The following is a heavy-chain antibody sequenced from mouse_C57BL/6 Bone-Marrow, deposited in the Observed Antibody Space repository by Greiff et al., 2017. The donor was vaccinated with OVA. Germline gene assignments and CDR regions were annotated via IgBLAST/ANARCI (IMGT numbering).Heavy chain of an antibody. CDR3: ARRVYYFYY. J-gene: IGHJ2*01. Sequence: EVKLVESGGDLVKPGGSLKLSCAASGFTFSSYGMSWVRQTPDKRLEWVANISSGGSYTYYPDSVKGRFTISRDNAKNTLYLQMSSLKSEDTAMYYCARRVYYFYYWGQGTTLTVSS. CDR2: ISSGGSYT. CDR1: GFTFSSYG. V-gene: IGHV5-6*02.